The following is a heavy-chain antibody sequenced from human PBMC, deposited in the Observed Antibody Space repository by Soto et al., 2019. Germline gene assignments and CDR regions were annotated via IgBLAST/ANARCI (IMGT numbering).Heavy chain of an antibody. CDR3: ARHPSNFWFDP. CDR1: GFTFSSYA. Sequence: GGSLRLSCAASGFTFSSYAMTWVRQAPGKGLEWVAFISYDGSNKYFADSVKGRFTISRDNSKNTLYLHMNSLRAEDTAVYYCARHPSNFWFDPWGQGTLVTVSS. CDR2: ISYDGSNK. V-gene: IGHV3-30-3*01. D-gene: IGHD4-4*01. J-gene: IGHJ5*02.